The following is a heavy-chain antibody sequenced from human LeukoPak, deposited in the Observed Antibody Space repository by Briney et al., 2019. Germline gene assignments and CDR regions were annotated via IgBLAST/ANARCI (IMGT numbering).Heavy chain of an antibody. CDR1: GFTFSSYW. Sequence: GALRLSCAASGFTFSSYWMSWVRQAPGKGLEWVANIKQDGSQKYYVDSVKGRFTISRDNAKNSLYLQMNSLRAEDTAVYYCAKDNSGFYSFDIWGQGTMVTVSS. V-gene: IGHV3-7*03. J-gene: IGHJ3*02. CDR3: AKDNSGFYSFDI. CDR2: IKQDGSQK. D-gene: IGHD3-22*01.